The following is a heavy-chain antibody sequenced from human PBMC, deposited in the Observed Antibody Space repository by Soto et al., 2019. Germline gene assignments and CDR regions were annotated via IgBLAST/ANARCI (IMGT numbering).Heavy chain of an antibody. Sequence: PSQTLSLTCAISGDRVSGNSAAWNWIRKSPSRGLEWLGRTYYRSKWYNDYAVSVKSRITINPDTSKNQFSLQLNSVTPEDTAVYYCAAGDYYYYYMDVWGKGTTVTVSS. CDR2: TYYRSKWYN. CDR3: AAGDYYYYYMDV. D-gene: IGHD1-26*01. V-gene: IGHV6-1*01. J-gene: IGHJ6*03. CDR1: GDRVSGNSAA.